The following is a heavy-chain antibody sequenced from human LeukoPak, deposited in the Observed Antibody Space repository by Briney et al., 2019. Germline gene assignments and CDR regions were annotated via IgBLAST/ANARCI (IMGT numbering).Heavy chain of an antibody. CDR1: GFNFTNYA. V-gene: IGHV3-23*01. D-gene: IGHD6-13*01. Sequence: GGSLRLPCAASGFNFTNYAMSWVRQAPAKGLEWVSALSGRGSNTYYADSVKGRFTISSDNSKNTLYLQMNSLRAEDTAVYYCAKDSRGGPDYLAAAGYYYGMDVWGQGTTVTVSS. CDR3: AKDSRGGPDYLAAAGYYYGMDV. J-gene: IGHJ6*02. CDR2: LSGRGSNT.